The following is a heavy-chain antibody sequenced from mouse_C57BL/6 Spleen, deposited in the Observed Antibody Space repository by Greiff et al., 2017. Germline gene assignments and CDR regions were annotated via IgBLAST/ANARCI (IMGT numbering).Heavy chain of an antibody. J-gene: IGHJ2*01. Sequence: QVQLQQPGAELVKPGASVKLSCKASGYTFTSYWMHWVKQRPGQGLEWIGMIHPNSGSTNYNEKFKSKATLTVDKSSSTAYMQLSSLTSEDSAVYYCAREVGDYYGSSLGDYWGQGTTLTVSS. D-gene: IGHD1-1*01. CDR3: AREVGDYYGSSLGDY. V-gene: IGHV1-64*01. CDR2: IHPNSGST. CDR1: GYTFTSYW.